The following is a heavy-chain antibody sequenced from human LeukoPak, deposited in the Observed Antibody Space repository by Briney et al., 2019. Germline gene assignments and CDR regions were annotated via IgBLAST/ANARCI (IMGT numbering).Heavy chain of an antibody. D-gene: IGHD3-22*01. J-gene: IGHJ4*02. CDR1: GYTFTGYH. CDR2: INPNSGDT. Sequence: ASVKVSCKASGYTFTGYHMHWVRQAPGQGLEWMGRINPNSGDTNYAQKFQGRVTMTEDTSTDTAYMELSSLRSEDTAVYYCATALHIVVVTHFDYWGQGTLVTVSS. V-gene: IGHV1-2*06. CDR3: ATALHIVVVTHFDY.